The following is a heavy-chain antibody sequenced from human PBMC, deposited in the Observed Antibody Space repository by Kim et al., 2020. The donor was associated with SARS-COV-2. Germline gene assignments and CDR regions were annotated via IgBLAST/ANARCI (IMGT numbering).Heavy chain of an antibody. CDR3: ARDRDCSGGTCSDN. CDR2: ISAYNGNT. J-gene: IGHJ4*02. CDR1: GYTFTNYD. Sequence: ASVKVSCKASGYTFTNYDISWVRQAPGQGLEWMGRISAYNGNTNYAQKLQGRVTMTTDTSTTTAYMELRSLRSDDTAVYYCARDRDCSGGTCSDNWGQGTLVTVSS. V-gene: IGHV1-18*01. D-gene: IGHD2-15*01.